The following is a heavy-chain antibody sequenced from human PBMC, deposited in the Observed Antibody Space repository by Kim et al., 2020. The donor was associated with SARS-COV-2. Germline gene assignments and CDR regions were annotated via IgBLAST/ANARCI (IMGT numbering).Heavy chain of an antibody. Sequence: SETLSLTCTVSGGSISSGGYYWSWIRQHPGKGLEWIGYIYYSGSTYYNPSLKSRVTISVDTSKNQFSLKLSSVTAADTAVYYCARFFRGDGYNWGRSYAFDIWGQGTMVTVSS. CDR1: GGSISSGGYY. CDR3: ARFFRGDGYNWGRSYAFDI. D-gene: IGHD3-16*01. V-gene: IGHV4-31*03. J-gene: IGHJ3*02. CDR2: IYYSGST.